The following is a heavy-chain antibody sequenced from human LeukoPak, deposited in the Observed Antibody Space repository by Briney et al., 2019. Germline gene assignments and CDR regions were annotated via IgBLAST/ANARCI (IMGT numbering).Heavy chain of an antibody. D-gene: IGHD2-2*01. J-gene: IGHJ4*02. Sequence: GASVKVSCKPSGYTFTGNGITWVRPAPGQGLEWMGWINAYNGNTVYAQMFEGRVTLITDTSTTTAYMELTNLRSDDTAIYYCARAGYCSGAACYAEGIDYWGQGTLVTVSS. CDR3: ARAGYCSGAACYAEGIDY. CDR2: INAYNGNT. CDR1: GYTFTGNG. V-gene: IGHV1-18*01.